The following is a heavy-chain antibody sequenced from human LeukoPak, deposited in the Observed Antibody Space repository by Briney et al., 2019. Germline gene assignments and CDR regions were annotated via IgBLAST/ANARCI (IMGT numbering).Heavy chain of an antibody. J-gene: IGHJ6*03. CDR2: IYTSGST. D-gene: IGHD5-18*01. V-gene: IGHV4-4*07. Sequence: SETLSLTCTVSGVSISSYYWTWIRQSAGKGLEWIGRIYTSGSTYYNPSLKSRVSMSVDTSKNQFSLKLSSVTAADTAVYYCARERYSYGPQNYDYMDVWGKGTTVTISS. CDR1: GVSISSYY. CDR3: ARERYSYGPQNYDYMDV.